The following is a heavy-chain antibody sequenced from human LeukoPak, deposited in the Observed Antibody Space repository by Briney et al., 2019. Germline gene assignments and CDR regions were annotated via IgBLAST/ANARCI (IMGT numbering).Heavy chain of an antibody. V-gene: IGHV3-48*03. J-gene: IGHJ4*02. CDR2: ISSSGSTI. D-gene: IGHD3-10*01. CDR3: ARADYGSTYYFDY. CDR1: GFTFSSYA. Sequence: QAGGSLRLSCAASGFTFSSYAMSWVRQAPGKGLEWVSYISSSGSTIYYADSVKGRFTISRDNAKNSLYLQMNSLRAEDTAVYYCARADYGSTYYFDYWGQGTLVTVSS.